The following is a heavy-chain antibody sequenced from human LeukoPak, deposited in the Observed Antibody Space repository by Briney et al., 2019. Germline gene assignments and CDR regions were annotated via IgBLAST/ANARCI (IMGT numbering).Heavy chain of an antibody. D-gene: IGHD3-22*01. Sequence: SETLSLTCTVSGYSISSGYYWGWIRQPPGKGLEWIGSIYHSGRTYYNPSLKRRVTISVDTSKNQFSLKLSSVTAADTAVYYCATYDSSGLDAFDIWGPGTMVTVSS. CDR3: ATYDSSGLDAFDI. V-gene: IGHV4-38-2*02. CDR2: IYHSGRT. CDR1: GYSISSGYY. J-gene: IGHJ3*02.